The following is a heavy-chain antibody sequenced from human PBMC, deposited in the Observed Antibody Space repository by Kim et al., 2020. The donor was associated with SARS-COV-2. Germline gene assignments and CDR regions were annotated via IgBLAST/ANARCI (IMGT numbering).Heavy chain of an antibody. V-gene: IGHV3-53*01. CDR3: ARESRYCSGGSCYSSYYYYGMDV. CDR2: IYSGGST. CDR1: GFTVSSNY. Sequence: GGSLRLSCAASGFTVSSNYMSWVRQAPGKGLEWVSVIYSGGSTYYADSVKGRFTISRDNSKNTLYLQMNSLRAEDTAVYYCARESRYCSGGSCYSSYYYYGMDVWGQGTTVTVSS. J-gene: IGHJ6*02. D-gene: IGHD2-15*01.